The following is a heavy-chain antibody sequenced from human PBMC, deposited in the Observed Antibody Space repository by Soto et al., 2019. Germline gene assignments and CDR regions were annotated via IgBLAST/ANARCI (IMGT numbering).Heavy chain of an antibody. Sequence: QVQLQQWGAGLLKPSETLSLTCAVYGGSFSGYYWSWIRQPPGKGLEWIGEINHSGSTNYNPSLKSRVTISVDTSKNQFSLKLSSVTAADTAVYYCATPGPRPGIAARSLRYWGQGTLVTVSS. CDR3: ATPGPRPGIAARSLRY. D-gene: IGHD6-6*01. V-gene: IGHV4-34*01. J-gene: IGHJ4*02. CDR2: INHSGST. CDR1: GGSFSGYY.